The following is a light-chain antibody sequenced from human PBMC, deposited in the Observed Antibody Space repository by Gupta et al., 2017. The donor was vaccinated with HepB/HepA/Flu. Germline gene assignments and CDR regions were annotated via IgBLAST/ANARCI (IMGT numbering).Light chain of an antibody. CDR2: DVS. CDR1: QSLLHGNGDTF. CDR3: LQALHFPLT. V-gene: IGKV2-29*03. J-gene: IGKJ4*01. Sequence: DMVMTQTPLSLSVTPGQPASIYCKSSQSLLHGNGDTFLYWYLQRPGQPPHLLIYDVSKRFSGVPDRFSGSGSGTDFTLKISRVEAEDAGFYCCLQALHFPLTFGGGTKVEI.